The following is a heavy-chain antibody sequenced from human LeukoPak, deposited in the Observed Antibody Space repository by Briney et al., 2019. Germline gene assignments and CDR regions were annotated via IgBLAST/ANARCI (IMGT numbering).Heavy chain of an antibody. CDR2: IIPILGIA. J-gene: IGHJ3*02. V-gene: IGHV1-69*04. Sequence: SVKVSCKASGGTFSSYAISWVRQAPGQGLEWMGRIIPILGIANYAQKFQGRVTITADKSTSTAYMELSSLRSEDTAVYYCARSRSLAPYYHDSSGYYGFNAFDIWGQGTMVTVSS. D-gene: IGHD3-22*01. CDR3: ARSRSLAPYYHDSSGYYGFNAFDI. CDR1: GGTFSSYA.